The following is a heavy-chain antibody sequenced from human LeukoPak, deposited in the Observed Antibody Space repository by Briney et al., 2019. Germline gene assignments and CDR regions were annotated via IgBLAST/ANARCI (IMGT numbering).Heavy chain of an antibody. J-gene: IGHJ3*02. V-gene: IGHV1-69*01. D-gene: IGHD3-10*01. Sequence: SVKVSCRAPGVTFSRCALSWVRQAPGHGLEWLGGIVPLAGTTNLAQKFQDRVTITADGSTSTIYMELSSLTSEDTAVYYCARDPGAPVRSFDIWGQGTMVTVSP. CDR3: ARDPGAPVRSFDI. CDR2: IVPLAGTT. CDR1: GVTFSRCA.